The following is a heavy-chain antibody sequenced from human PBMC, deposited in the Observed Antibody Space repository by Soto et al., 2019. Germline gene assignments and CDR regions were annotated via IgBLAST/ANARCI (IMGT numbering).Heavy chain of an antibody. D-gene: IGHD5-18*01. V-gene: IGHV4-59*01. J-gene: IGHJ4*02. CDR3: ARGNPGYSYGYDSPNFDY. CDR1: GGSISSYY. Sequence: SETLSLTCTVSGGSISSYYWSWIRQPPGKGLEWIGYIYYSGSTNYNPSLKSRVTISVDTSKNQFSLKLSSVTAADTAVYYCARGNPGYSYGYDSPNFDYWGQGTLVTVS. CDR2: IYYSGST.